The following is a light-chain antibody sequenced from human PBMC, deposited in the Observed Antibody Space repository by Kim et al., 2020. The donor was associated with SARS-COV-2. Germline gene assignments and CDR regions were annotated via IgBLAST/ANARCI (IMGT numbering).Light chain of an antibody. CDR3: CSYATTSDV. V-gene: IGLV2-23*02. CDR2: EVS. Sequence: PGQSITISCTGTSSDVGGYNLVSWFQQHPGKAPKLMIYEVSKRPSGVSNRFSGSKSGNTASLTISGLQPEDEANYYCCSYATTSDVFGGGTQLTVL. CDR1: SSDVGGYNL. J-gene: IGLJ3*02.